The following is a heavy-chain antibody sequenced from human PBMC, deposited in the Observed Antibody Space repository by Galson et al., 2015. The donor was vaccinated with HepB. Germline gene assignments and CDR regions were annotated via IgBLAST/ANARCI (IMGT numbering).Heavy chain of an antibody. CDR2: IIPIFGTA. V-gene: IGHV1-69*13. D-gene: IGHD3-22*01. CDR3: ARDRLDYYDSSGYQYSGAWFDP. Sequence: SVKVSCKASGGTFSSYAISWVRQAPGQGLEWMGGIIPIFGTANYAQKFQGRVTITADESTSTAYMELSSLRSEDTAVYYCARDRLDYYDSSGYQYSGAWFDPWGQGTLVTVSS. J-gene: IGHJ5*02. CDR1: GGTFSSYA.